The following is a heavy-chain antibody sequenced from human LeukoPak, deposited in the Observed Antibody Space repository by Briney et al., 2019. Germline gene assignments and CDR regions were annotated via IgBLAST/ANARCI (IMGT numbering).Heavy chain of an antibody. V-gene: IGHV3-33*01. Sequence: SGGSLRLSCAASGFTFSSYGMHWVRQAPGKGLEWVAVIWYDGSNKYYADSVKGRFTISRDNSKNTLYLQMNSLRAEDTAVYYRARGKGVEQQRMYCFDYWGQGTLVTVSS. CDR1: GFTFSSYG. D-gene: IGHD6-13*01. J-gene: IGHJ4*02. CDR3: ARGKGVEQQRMYCFDY. CDR2: IWYDGSNK.